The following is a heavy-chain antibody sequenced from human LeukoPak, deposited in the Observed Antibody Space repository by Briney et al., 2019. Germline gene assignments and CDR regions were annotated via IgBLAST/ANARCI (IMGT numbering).Heavy chain of an antibody. D-gene: IGHD2-15*01. CDR3: ARGRYCSGGSCYSGWFDP. CDR1: GYTFTSYG. Sequence: ASVKVSCKASGYTFTSYGISWVRQATGQGLEWMGWMNPNSGNTGYAQKFQGRVTMTRNTSISTAYMELSSLRSEDTAVYYCARGRYCSGGSCYSGWFDPWGQGTLVTVSS. CDR2: MNPNSGNT. J-gene: IGHJ5*02. V-gene: IGHV1-8*02.